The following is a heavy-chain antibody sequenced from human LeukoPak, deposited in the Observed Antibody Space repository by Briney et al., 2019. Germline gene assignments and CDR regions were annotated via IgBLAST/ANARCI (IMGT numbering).Heavy chain of an antibody. CDR1: GYSISSGYY. J-gene: IGHJ3*02. Sequence: PSETLSLTCTVSGYSISSGYYWSWIRQPPGKGLEWIGEINHSGSTNYNPSLKSRVTISVDTSKNQFSLKLSSVTAADTAVYYCARPTYSGWEGHVFDIWGQGTMVTVSS. V-gene: IGHV4-38-2*02. CDR2: INHSGST. CDR3: ARPTYSGWEGHVFDI. D-gene: IGHD5-12*01.